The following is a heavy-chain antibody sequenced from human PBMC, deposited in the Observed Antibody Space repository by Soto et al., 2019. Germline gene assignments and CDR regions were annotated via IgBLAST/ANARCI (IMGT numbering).Heavy chain of an antibody. CDR2: INLDGSEE. J-gene: IGHJ4*02. CDR3: AREARATFDY. Sequence: GGSLRLSCAASGFTFSDYYMSWVRQAPGKGPEWVATINLDGSEEFYVDSVKGRFTISRENAKNSLYLQMNTLRVEDTAIYYCAREARATFDYWGQGTLVTVSS. CDR1: GFTFSDYY. V-gene: IGHV3-7*01.